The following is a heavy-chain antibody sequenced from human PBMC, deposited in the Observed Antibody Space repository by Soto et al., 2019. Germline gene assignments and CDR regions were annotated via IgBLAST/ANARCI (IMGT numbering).Heavy chain of an antibody. Sequence: VGSLRLSCAASGFTFSSYGMHWVRQAPGKGLEWVAVIWYDGSNKYYADSVKGRFTISRDNSKNTLYLQMNSLRAEDTAVYYCARTSSTSCYSCYYYGMDVWGQGTTVPVSS. J-gene: IGHJ6*02. V-gene: IGHV3-33*01. CDR1: GFTFSSYG. D-gene: IGHD2-2*01. CDR3: ARTSSTSCYSCYYYGMDV. CDR2: IWYDGSNK.